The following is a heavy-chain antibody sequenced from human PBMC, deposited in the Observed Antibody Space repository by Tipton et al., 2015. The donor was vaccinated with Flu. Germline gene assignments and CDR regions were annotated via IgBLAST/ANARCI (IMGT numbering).Heavy chain of an antibody. D-gene: IGHD3-10*01. CDR2: TYQRSMWHH. V-gene: IGHV6-1*01. CDR3: ARGSGSGPKDWFDP. CDR1: GGSVSSNGAT. Sequence: GLVKPSQTLSLTCVISGGSVSSNGATWNWIRQSPSRGLEWLGKTYQRSMWHHIYAVSVKGRISITPDTSKNQFSLQLNSVTPEDTAVYYCARGSGSGPKDWFDPWGQGTQVTVSA. J-gene: IGHJ5*02.